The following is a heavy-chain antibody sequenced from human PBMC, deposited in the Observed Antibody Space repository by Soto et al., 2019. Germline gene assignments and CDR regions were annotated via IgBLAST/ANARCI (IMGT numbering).Heavy chain of an antibody. Sequence: QIPLVQSGTEVREPGASVKVSCQASAYTFTSYGIIWVRQAPGQGLELMGGISGYNNNKNYAQKYQARVTMTTDTSTRTAYMELRSLRSDDTAVYYCARVGAIAPAEGDYWGQGTLVTVSS. V-gene: IGHV1-18*01. CDR3: ARVGAIAPAEGDY. J-gene: IGHJ4*02. CDR1: AYTFTSYG. D-gene: IGHD6-13*01. CDR2: ISGYNNNK.